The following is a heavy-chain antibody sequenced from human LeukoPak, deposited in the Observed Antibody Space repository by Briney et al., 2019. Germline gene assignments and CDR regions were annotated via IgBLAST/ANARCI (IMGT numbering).Heavy chain of an antibody. J-gene: IGHJ4*02. D-gene: IGHD3-9*01. Sequence: GGSLRLSCAASGFTFSSSAMSWVRQAPGKGLEWVSGISGSGGSTYYADSVKGRFTISRDNSKNTLHLQMNSLRAEDTAVYYCARDRPIYDILTGYYPPPLDYWGQGTLVTVSS. CDR2: ISGSGGST. CDR3: ARDRPIYDILTGYYPPPLDY. CDR1: GFTFSSSA. V-gene: IGHV3-23*01.